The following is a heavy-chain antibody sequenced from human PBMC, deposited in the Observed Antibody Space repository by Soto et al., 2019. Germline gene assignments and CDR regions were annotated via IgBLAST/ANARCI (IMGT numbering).Heavy chain of an antibody. CDR3: ARGGYTYYYGMDV. CDR1: GFTFRNYG. D-gene: IGHD2-2*02. CDR2: ISYDGSNK. Sequence: GSLRHSCAASGFTFRNYGMNWVRQAPGKGLEWVAVISYDGSNKYYADSVKGRFTISRDNSKNTLYLQMNSLRAEDTAVYYCARGGYTYYYGMDVWGQGTTVTVSS. J-gene: IGHJ6*02. V-gene: IGHV3-30*03.